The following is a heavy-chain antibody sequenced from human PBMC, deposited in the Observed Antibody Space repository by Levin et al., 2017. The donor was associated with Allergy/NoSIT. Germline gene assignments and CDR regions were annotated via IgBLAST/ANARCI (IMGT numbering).Heavy chain of an antibody. CDR1: GFTFSHYW. J-gene: IGHJ4*02. D-gene: IGHD2-21*02. V-gene: IGHV3-7*01. CDR3: ARDTPSVTGIILGDY. CDR2: IQQNGVGK. Sequence: GGSLRLSCAASGFTFSHYWMSWVRQAPGKGLEWVANIQQNGVGKYYVDSVKGRFTISRDNAKNSLSLQVDSLRAGDTAVEYCARDTPSVTGIILGDYWGQGALVTVSS.